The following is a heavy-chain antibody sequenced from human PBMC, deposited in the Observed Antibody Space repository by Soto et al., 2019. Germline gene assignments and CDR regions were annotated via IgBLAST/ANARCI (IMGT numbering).Heavy chain of an antibody. Sequence: ASVKVSCKASGGTFSSYAISWVRQAPGQGLEWMGGIIPIFGTANYAQKFQGRVTITADESTSTAYMELSSLRSEDTAVYYCARGGYCTNGVCPSRFDYWGQGTLVTVSS. J-gene: IGHJ4*02. D-gene: IGHD2-8*01. V-gene: IGHV1-69*13. CDR1: GGTFSSYA. CDR3: ARGGYCTNGVCPSRFDY. CDR2: IIPIFGTA.